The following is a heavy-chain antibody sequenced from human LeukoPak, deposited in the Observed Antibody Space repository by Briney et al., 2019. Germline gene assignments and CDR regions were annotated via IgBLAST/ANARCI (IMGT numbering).Heavy chain of an antibody. D-gene: IGHD2-2*01. CDR2: IRYDGSNK. CDR1: GFTFSSYG. Sequence: GGSLRLSCAASGFTFSSYGMHWVRQAPGKGLEWVAFIRYDGSNKYYADSVKGRFTISRDNSKNTLYLQMNGLRAEDTAVYYCANPSDCSSTSCYYQGDYWGQGTLVTVSS. CDR3: ANPSDCSSTSCYYQGDY. J-gene: IGHJ4*02. V-gene: IGHV3-30*02.